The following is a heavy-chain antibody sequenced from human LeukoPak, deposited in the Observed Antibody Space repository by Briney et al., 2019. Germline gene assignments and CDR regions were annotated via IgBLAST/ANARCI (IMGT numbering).Heavy chain of an antibody. CDR3: AKDAYQLLYVFDC. CDR1: AFTFSTYG. CDR2: ISYAGSNQ. D-gene: IGHD2-2*02. Sequence: GRSLRLSCAASAFTFSTYGMHWVRQAPGKGLEWVALISYAGSNQYYADSVKGRFTISRDNSKNTLYLQMNSLRAEDTAVYYCAKDAYQLLYVFDCWGQGTLVTVSS. V-gene: IGHV3-30*18. J-gene: IGHJ4*02.